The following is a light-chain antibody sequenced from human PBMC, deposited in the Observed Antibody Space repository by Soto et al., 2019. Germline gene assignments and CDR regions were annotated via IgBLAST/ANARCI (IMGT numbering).Light chain of an antibody. CDR2: DAS. Sequence: EIVMTQSPATLSVSPGERATLSCRASQSVSSNLAWYQQKPGQAPRLLIYDASTRATGIPARFSGSGSGTAFTLPISSLQSEDFAVYYCQQYNNWSPMAFGQGTKVEIK. J-gene: IGKJ1*01. CDR1: QSVSSN. CDR3: QQYNNWSPMA. V-gene: IGKV3-15*01.